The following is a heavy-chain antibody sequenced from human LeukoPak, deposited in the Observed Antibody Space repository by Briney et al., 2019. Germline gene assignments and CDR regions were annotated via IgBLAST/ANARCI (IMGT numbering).Heavy chain of an antibody. CDR2: IQYDRTNE. D-gene: IGHD2-8*01. Sequence: QPGGSLRLSCAASKVTFSSYEMNWVRQAPGKGLEWVAYIQYDRTNEQYAHSVKGRFRISRDNSNNILYLQMNSLRTEDTAVYYCAKDRCSNGIGCYYYYMEVWGKGTTVTVSS. CDR3: AKDRCSNGIGCYYYYMEV. J-gene: IGHJ6*03. CDR1: KVTFSSYE. V-gene: IGHV3-30*02.